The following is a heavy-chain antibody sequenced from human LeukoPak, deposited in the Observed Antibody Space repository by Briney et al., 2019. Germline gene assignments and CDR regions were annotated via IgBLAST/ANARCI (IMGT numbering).Heavy chain of an antibody. Sequence: GGSLRLSCAASGFTFSSFNMIWFRQAPGKGPEWVSAISSSSSNTYYADSVKGRFTNSRDNAQNSLYLQMNSLKAEDTGVYYCTRWMFSYYDKNAFDIWGRGTMVTVSS. CDR3: TRWMFSYYDKNAFDI. D-gene: IGHD3-22*01. V-gene: IGHV3-21*06. J-gene: IGHJ3*02. CDR2: ISSSSSNT. CDR1: GFTFSSFN.